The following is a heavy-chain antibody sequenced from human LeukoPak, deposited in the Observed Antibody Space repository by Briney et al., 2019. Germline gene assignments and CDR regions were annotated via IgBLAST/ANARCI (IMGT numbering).Heavy chain of an antibody. CDR2: INWNGGST. CDR1: GFTFDDYG. CDR3: ARDSVATTAFDI. V-gene: IGHV3-20*04. Sequence: GGSLRLSCAASGFTFDDYGMGWVRQAPGKGLEWVSGINWNGGSTDYADSVKGRFTMSRDNAKNSLYLQMISLRAEDTALYYCARDSVATTAFDIWGQGTMVTVSS. J-gene: IGHJ3*02. D-gene: IGHD5-12*01.